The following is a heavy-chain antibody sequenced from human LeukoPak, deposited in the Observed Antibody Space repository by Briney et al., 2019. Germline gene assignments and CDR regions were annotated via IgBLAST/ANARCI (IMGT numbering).Heavy chain of an antibody. CDR3: ARELYGRLGWFDP. CDR2: IYTNENT. J-gene: IGHJ5*02. D-gene: IGHD2/OR15-2a*01. V-gene: IGHV4-4*07. Sequence: SETLSFTCTVSGGSISSYYWSWIRQPAGKGLEWIGRIYTNENTNYNPSLKSRVTMSVDTSKNQFSLKLNSVTAADTAVYYCARELYGRLGWFDPWGQGTLVTVSS. CDR1: GGSISSYY.